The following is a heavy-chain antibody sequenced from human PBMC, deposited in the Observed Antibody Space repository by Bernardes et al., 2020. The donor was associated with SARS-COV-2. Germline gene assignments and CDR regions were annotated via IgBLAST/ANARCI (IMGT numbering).Heavy chain of an antibody. D-gene: IGHD3-3*01. CDR1: GFTFSSYW. CDR3: ARGDAIDTVLRFLEWLSPYYYYMDV. J-gene: IGHJ6*03. CDR2: INLDGSSP. Sequence: GGSLRLSCAASGFTFSSYWMHWVRQAPGKGLVSVSRINLDGSSPSYADSLKGRFTISRDNAKNTLYLQMNSLRAEDTAGYYCARGDAIDTVLRFLEWLSPYYYYMDVWGKGTTVTVSS. V-gene: IGHV3-74*01.